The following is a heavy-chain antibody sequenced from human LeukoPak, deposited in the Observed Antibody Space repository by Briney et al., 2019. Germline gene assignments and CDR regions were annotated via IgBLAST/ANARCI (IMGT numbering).Heavy chain of an antibody. J-gene: IGHJ6*02. CDR3: ARDVGWLEETAYYYYYGMDV. CDR1: GYTFTSYY. CDR2: INPSGGST. D-gene: IGHD5-24*01. V-gene: IGHV1-46*01. Sequence: TWVKVSCKASGYTFTSYYMHWVRQAPGQGLEWMGIINPSGGSTSYEQKFQGRVTMTRDTSTSTVYMELSSLRSEDTAVYYCARDVGWLEETAYYYYYGMDVWGQGTTVTVSS.